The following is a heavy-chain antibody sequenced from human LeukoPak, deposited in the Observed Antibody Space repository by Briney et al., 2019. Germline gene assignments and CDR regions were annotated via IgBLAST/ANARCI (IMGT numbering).Heavy chain of an antibody. D-gene: IGHD5-12*01. CDR3: ATGNSGYEIDY. CDR1: GFIFSSYG. V-gene: IGHV3-30*02. J-gene: IGHJ4*02. Sequence: GGSLRLSCAASGFIFSSYGMHWVRQAPGKGLEWVAFIRYDGSKKYYADSVKGRFTISRDNSKNTLYLQMNSLRAEDTAVYYCATGNSGYEIDYWGQGTLVTVSS. CDR2: IRYDGSKK.